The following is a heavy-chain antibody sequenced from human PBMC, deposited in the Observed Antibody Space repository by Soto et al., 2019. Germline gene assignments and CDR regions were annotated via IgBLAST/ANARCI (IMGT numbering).Heavy chain of an antibody. CDR1: GFSLSTRGVG. V-gene: IGHV2-5*02. Sequence: QITLKESGPTLVKPTQTLTLTCTFSGFSLSTRGVGVGWIRQPPGKALEWLAIIYWDDDKRYSPSLKSRLTTTKDTSKNQVVLTMTNMDPVDTATYYCAHKGGGDRILDYWGQGTLVTVSS. CDR2: IYWDDDK. CDR3: AHKGGGDRILDY. J-gene: IGHJ4*02. D-gene: IGHD3-16*01.